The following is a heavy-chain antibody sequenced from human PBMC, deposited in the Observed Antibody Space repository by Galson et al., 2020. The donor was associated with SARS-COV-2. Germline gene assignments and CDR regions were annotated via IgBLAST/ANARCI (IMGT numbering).Heavy chain of an antibody. CDR1: GYTLTELS. Sequence: ASVKVSCKVSGYTLTELSMHWVRQAPGKGLEWMGGFDPEDGETIYPQKFQGRVTMTEDTSTDTAYMELSSLRSEDTAVYYCATVRHYYGSGSYTGWDYWGQGTLGTVSS. V-gene: IGHV1-24*01. J-gene: IGHJ4*02. CDR2: FDPEDGET. D-gene: IGHD3-10*01. CDR3: ATVRHYYGSGSYTGWDY.